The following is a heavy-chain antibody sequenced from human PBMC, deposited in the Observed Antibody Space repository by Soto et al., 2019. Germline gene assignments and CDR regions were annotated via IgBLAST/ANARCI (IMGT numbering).Heavy chain of an antibody. J-gene: IGHJ4*02. V-gene: IGHV4-39*01. CDR2: IYSIGST. D-gene: IGHD4-4*01. Sequence: SETLSLTCTVSGGPISTSNYYWAWIRQPPGKGLEWIGSIYSIGSTYYNPSLESRVTISVDTSKNQFSLRLSSVTAADTAVFYCVRHKHYSNYFDYWGQGTLVTVSS. CDR1: GGPISTSNYY. CDR3: VRHKHYSNYFDY.